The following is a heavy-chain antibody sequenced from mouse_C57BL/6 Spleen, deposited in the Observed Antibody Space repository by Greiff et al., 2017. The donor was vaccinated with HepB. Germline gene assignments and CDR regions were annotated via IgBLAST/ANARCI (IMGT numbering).Heavy chain of an antibody. CDR3: ARARITTVVANWDFDV. CDR2: IYPRSGNT. CDR1: GYTFTSYG. D-gene: IGHD1-1*01. J-gene: IGHJ1*03. Sequence: QVQLQQSGAELARPGASVKLSCTASGYTFTSYGISWVKQRPGQGLEWIGEIYPRSGNTYYNEKFKGKATLTADTSSSTAYMELRSLTSEDSAVYFWARARITTVVANWDFDVWGTGTTVTVSS. V-gene: IGHV1-81*01.